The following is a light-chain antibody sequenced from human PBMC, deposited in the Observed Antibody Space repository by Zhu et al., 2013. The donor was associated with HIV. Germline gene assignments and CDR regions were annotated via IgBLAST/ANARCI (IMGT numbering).Light chain of an antibody. CDR1: NSDVGGYNL. V-gene: IGLV2-23*02. J-gene: IGLJ2*01. Sequence: QSALTQPASVSGSPGQSITISCTGTNSDVGGYNLVSWYQQYPGKAPKLIISDVTKRPSGVSDRFSGSKSGNLASLTISGLQAEDEANYYCFSYAGSNIFLFGGGTKLTVL. CDR2: DVT. CDR3: FSYAGSNIFL.